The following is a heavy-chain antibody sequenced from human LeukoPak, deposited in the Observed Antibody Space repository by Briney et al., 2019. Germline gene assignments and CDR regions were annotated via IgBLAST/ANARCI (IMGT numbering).Heavy chain of an antibody. CDR2: ISNNGGST. CDR1: GFTFSSYT. V-gene: IGHV3-23*01. D-gene: IGHD5-24*01. Sequence: GGSLRLSCAASGFTFSSYTMSWVRQAPGKGLEWVSTISNNGGSTYYADSVRGRFTISRDNSKNRLSLQMNSLRADDTAIYYCARAGEMASNTGSDYWGQGTLVTVSS. J-gene: IGHJ4*02. CDR3: ARAGEMASNTGSDY.